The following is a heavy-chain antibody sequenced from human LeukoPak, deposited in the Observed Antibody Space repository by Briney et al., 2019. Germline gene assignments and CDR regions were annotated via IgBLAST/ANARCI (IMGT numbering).Heavy chain of an antibody. CDR2: IDCDDAK. CDR3: ARIQYYNSRAWFDP. Sequence: SGPALVKPTQTFTLTCTFSGFSLSTSAMCVTWIRQPPVKALEWLTRIDCDDAKFSSTSLKTRLTISKDTSKNQVVLTMTNMEPVDTATYYCARIQYYNSRAWFDPWGQGTLVTVSS. V-gene: IGHV2-70*17. J-gene: IGHJ5*02. CDR1: GFSLSTSAMC. D-gene: IGHD3-10*01.